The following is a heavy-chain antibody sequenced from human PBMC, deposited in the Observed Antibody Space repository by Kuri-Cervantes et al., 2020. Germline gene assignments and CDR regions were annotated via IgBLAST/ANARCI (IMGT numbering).Heavy chain of an antibody. D-gene: IGHD2/OR15-2a*01. CDR3: ARGGAIYFWLDV. CDR2: IYHSGST. CDR1: GYSISSGYY. Sequence: GSLRLSCTVSGYSISSGYYWGWIRQPPGKGLEWIGSIYHSGSTYYNPSLESRVTISVDTSKDQFSLKLSSVTAADTAVYYCARGGAIYFWLDVWGKGTTVTVSS. J-gene: IGHJ6*04. V-gene: IGHV4-38-2*02.